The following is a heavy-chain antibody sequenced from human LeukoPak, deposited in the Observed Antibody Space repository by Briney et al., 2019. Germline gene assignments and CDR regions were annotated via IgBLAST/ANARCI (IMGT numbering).Heavy chain of an antibody. J-gene: IGHJ4*02. D-gene: IGHD6-19*01. CDR2: INPNRGGT. CDR1: GYTVTGYY. Sequence: ASVKVSCKASGYTVTGYYMHWVRQAPGRGLEWMGWINPNRGGTNYAQKFQGRGTVTRDTIISTAYMELRRVRSDDTPVYYCARVGSSGWYVHPTLDYWGQGTLVTVSS. V-gene: IGHV1-2*02. CDR3: ARVGSSGWYVHPTLDY.